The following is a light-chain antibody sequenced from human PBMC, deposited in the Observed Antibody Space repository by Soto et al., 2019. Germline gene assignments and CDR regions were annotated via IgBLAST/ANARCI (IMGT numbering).Light chain of an antibody. CDR1: QNVRNY. Sequence: DIQMTQSPSSLSASVGDRVTITCRASQNVRNYLNWYQKKSGEAPNLLIFAASTLQSGVPSRFSGSGAETEFTLPIGSLQPEDFATYSCQESYTRAFAQGTVVEI. J-gene: IGKJ1*01. V-gene: IGKV1-39*01. CDR3: QESYTRA. CDR2: AAS.